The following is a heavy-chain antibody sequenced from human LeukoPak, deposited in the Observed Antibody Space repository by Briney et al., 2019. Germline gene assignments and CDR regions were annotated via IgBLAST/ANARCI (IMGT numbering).Heavy chain of an antibody. D-gene: IGHD2-2*01. CDR1: GFTFSNYA. J-gene: IGHJ4*02. V-gene: IGHV3-23*01. Sequence: GGSLRPSCPAPGFTFSNYAMSWVRQAPGKGLEWASAISGSGGNTYYADSVKGRFTISRDNSKNTLFLQMNSLRAEDTAVYYCAKEAQGCSITSCYFDSWGQGTLVTVSS. CDR2: ISGSGGNT. CDR3: AKEAQGCSITSCYFDS.